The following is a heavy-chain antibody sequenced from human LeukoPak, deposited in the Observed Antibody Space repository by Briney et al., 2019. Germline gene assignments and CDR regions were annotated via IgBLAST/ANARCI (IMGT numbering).Heavy chain of an antibody. J-gene: IGHJ6*03. Sequence: PGRSLRLSCAASGFTFSSYGMHWVRQAPGKGLEWVAVIWYDGSNKYYADSVKGRFTISRDNSKNTLYLLMTSLGAEDTAVYYCAKRGRQQLSSYMDVWGKGTTVTVSS. CDR2: IWYDGSNK. CDR3: AKRGRQQLSSYMDV. V-gene: IGHV3-33*06. CDR1: GFTFSSYG. D-gene: IGHD6-13*01.